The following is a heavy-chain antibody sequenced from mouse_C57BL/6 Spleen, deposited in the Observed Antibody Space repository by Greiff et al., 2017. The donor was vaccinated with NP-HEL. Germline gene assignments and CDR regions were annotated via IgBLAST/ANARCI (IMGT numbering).Heavy chain of an antibody. V-gene: IGHV5-4*01. CDR2: ISDGGSYT. CDR1: GFTFSSYA. CDR3: ARGEGYYYDAMDY. Sequence: VQLKESGGGLVKPGGSLKLSCAASGFTFSSYAMSWVRQTPEKRLEWVATISDGGSYTYYPDNVKGRFTISRDNAKNNLYLQMSHLKSEDTAMYYCARGEGYYYDAMDYWGQGTSVTVSS. D-gene: IGHD1-1*01. J-gene: IGHJ4*01.